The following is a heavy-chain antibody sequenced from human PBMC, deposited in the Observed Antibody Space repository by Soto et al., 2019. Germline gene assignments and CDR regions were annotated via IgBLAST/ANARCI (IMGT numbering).Heavy chain of an antibody. CDR3: ASGNCGYICYHDY. Sequence: GASVKVSCKPSGYAFTSYLLYWVRQAPGQRLEWMGWINTGNGNTKYSQKFQGRVTITRDTPASTAYMELSSLTSEDTAVYYCASGNCGYICYHDYWGQGTLVTVSS. J-gene: IGHJ4*02. D-gene: IGHD5-12*01. CDR1: GYAFTSYL. V-gene: IGHV1-3*04. CDR2: INTGNGNT.